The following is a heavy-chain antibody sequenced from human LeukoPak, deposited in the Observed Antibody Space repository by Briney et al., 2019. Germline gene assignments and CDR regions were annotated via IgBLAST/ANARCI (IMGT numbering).Heavy chain of an antibody. J-gene: IGHJ4*02. V-gene: IGHV3-21*01. CDR2: ISSSSSYI. Sequence: GGSLRLSCAASGFTFSSYSMNWVRQAPGKGLEWVSSISSSSSYIYYADSVKGRFTISRDNAKNSLYLQMNSLRDEDSAAYYCARVYLERLTAGYFDHWGQGTWVTVSP. CDR3: ARVYLERLTAGYFDH. CDR1: GFTFSSYS. D-gene: IGHD2-8*01.